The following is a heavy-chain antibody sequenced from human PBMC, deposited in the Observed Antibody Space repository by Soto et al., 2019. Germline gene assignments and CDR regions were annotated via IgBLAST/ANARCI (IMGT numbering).Heavy chain of an antibody. J-gene: IGHJ4*02. Sequence: GSLRLSCAASGFTFGTYAMSWVRLAPGRGLEWVSVVSATGVDTYYADSVKGRFTVSRDNSKNTLYLEMNSLSADDTAVYFCAKKANPWLIFGATKYYFDYWGQGTLVTVSS. CDR2: VSATGVDT. CDR1: GFTFGTYA. CDR3: AKKANPWLIFGATKYYFDY. V-gene: IGHV3-23*01. D-gene: IGHD3-9*01.